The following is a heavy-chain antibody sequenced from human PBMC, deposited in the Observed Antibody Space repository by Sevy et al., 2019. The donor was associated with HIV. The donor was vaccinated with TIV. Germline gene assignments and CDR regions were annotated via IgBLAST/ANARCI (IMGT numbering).Heavy chain of an antibody. CDR3: ARDTKRFLEWFPNYYYYYGMDV. CDR1: GGSISSYY. D-gene: IGHD3-3*01. V-gene: IGHV4-59*01. Sequence: SETLSLICTVSGGSISSYYWSWIRQPPGKGLEWIGYIYYSGSTNYNPSLKSRVTISVDTSKNQFSLKLSSVTAADTAVYYCARDTKRFLEWFPNYYYYYGMDVWGQGTTVTVSS. J-gene: IGHJ6*02. CDR2: IYYSGST.